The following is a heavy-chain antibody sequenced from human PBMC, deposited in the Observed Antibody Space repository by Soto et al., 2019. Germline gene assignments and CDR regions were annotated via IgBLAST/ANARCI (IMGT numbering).Heavy chain of an antibody. CDR3: AKALQMAKIIRQFDY. CDR1: VFTFSIYG. D-gene: IGHD5-12*01. CDR2: ISGSGGST. V-gene: IGHV3-23*01. J-gene: IGHJ4*02. Sequence: PRGSLLLSCASSVFTFSIYGMSWVRQAPGKGLEWVSGISGSGGSTYYADSVNGRFTTSRDNSKNTLYLQMNGLRAEDTAVYYCAKALQMAKIIRQFDYWGQGTMVTVSS.